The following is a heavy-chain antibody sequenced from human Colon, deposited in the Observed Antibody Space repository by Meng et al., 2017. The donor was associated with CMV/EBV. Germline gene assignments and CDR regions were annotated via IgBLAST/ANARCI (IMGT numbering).Heavy chain of an antibody. CDR1: GFNVNKNY. CDR3: ASHTHYAGNPPGTHQC. V-gene: IGHV3-53*01. D-gene: IGHD1-14*01. J-gene: IGHJ4*02. CDR2: LYSDGATFVDYT. Sequence: GESLKISCAVSGFNVNKNYMNWVRQAPGKGLEWVSVLYSDGATFVDYTDYADSVRGRFTISRDNSNNLLYLQMDNLSADDTAVYYCASHTHYAGNPPGTHQCWGQGTLVTVSS.